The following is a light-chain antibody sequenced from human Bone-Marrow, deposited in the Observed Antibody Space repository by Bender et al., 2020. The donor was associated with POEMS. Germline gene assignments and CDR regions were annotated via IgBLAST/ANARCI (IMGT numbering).Light chain of an antibody. CDR1: SSDVGSYNY. V-gene: IGLV2-23*02. CDR3: CSYAGSDNLL. J-gene: IGLJ2*01. Sequence: QSALTQPASVSGSPGQSVTISCTGTSSDVGSYNYVSWFQQHPGKAPTLVIYEVSLRPSGISSRFSGSKSGNTASLTISGLQAEDEADYYCCSYAGSDNLLFGGGTKLTIL. CDR2: EVS.